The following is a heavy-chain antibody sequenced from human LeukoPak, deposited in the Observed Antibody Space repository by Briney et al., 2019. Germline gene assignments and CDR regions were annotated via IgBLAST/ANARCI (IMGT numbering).Heavy chain of an antibody. D-gene: IGHD2-2*02. J-gene: IGHJ6*03. CDR1: KNMFTGYF. Sequence: ASVKVSCKTSKNMFTGYFMHWVRQAPGQGLEWIGWINPNSGGTLFARRFQGRVAMTRDTSIGATYMELSRLTSDDTALYYCAAQCNDDFCYKRDYMDVWGKGTMVIVAS. V-gene: IGHV1-2*02. CDR2: INPNSGGT. CDR3: AAQCNDDFCYKRDYMDV.